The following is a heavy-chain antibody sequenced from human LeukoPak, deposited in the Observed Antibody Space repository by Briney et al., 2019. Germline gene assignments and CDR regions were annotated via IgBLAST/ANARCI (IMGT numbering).Heavy chain of an antibody. CDR3: ATNTGTVFDY. Sequence: SETLSLTCAVSGGSISSSNWWSWVRQPPGKGLEWIGEIYHSGSTEYNPSLRSRVTISLEMSKHQFSLNVTSVTAADTAVYYCATNTGTVFDYWGQGALVTVSS. D-gene: IGHD7-27*01. V-gene: IGHV4-4*02. CDR2: IYHSGST. J-gene: IGHJ4*02. CDR1: GGSISSSNW.